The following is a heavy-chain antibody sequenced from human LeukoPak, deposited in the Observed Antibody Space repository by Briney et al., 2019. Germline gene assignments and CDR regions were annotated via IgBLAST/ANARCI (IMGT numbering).Heavy chain of an antibody. D-gene: IGHD2-21*02. CDR2: INPSAGST. J-gene: IGHJ4*02. V-gene: IGHV1-46*01. CDR3: ATGGCGDSAAPFDD. Sequence: GASVKVSCKTSGYTFTSCYMHWVRQAPGQGLEWMGMINPSAGSTRYAQKFQGRVTMTTDTSTSTVYMELSSLRSEDTAVYYCATGGCGDSAAPFDDWGQGTLVPVSS. CDR1: GYTFTSCY.